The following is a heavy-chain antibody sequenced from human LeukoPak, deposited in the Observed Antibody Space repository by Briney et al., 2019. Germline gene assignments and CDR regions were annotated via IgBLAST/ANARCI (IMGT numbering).Heavy chain of an antibody. J-gene: IGHJ4*02. CDR1: GFTFSSYA. CDR2: ISYDGSNK. CDR3: AGYYYFDY. Sequence: GRSLRLSCAASGFTFSSYAMHWVRQAPGKGLEWVAVISYDGSNKYYADSVKGRFTISRDNSKNTLYLQMNSLRAEDTAVYYCAGYYYFDYWGQGTLATVSS. V-gene: IGHV3-30*04.